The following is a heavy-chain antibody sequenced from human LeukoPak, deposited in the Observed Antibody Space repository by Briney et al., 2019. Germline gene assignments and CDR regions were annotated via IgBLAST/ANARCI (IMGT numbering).Heavy chain of an antibody. J-gene: IGHJ4*02. CDR2: IYTSGST. Sequence: SETLSLXCTVSGGSISSGSYYWSWIRQPAGKGLEWIGRIYTSGSTNYNPSLKSRVTISVDTSKNQFSLKLSSVTAADTAVYYCARDLRGGGFDYWGQGTLVTVSS. CDR3: ARDLRGGGFDY. CDR1: GGSISSGSYY. D-gene: IGHD4-23*01. V-gene: IGHV4-61*02.